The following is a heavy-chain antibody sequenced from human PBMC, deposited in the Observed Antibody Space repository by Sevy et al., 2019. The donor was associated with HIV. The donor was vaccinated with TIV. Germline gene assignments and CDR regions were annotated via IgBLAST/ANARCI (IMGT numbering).Heavy chain of an antibody. CDR3: ARGPGVVAVAALNWFDP. D-gene: IGHD2-15*01. Sequence: GGSLRLSCAASGLTISRYAMHWVRQAPGKGLEWVAVISYDGSDQYFADSVKGRFTISRDNSKNTLFLQMNSLRTEDTAVYYCARGPGVVAVAALNWFDPWGQGTLVTVSS. CDR2: ISYDGSDQ. CDR1: GLTISRYA. J-gene: IGHJ5*02. V-gene: IGHV3-30*04.